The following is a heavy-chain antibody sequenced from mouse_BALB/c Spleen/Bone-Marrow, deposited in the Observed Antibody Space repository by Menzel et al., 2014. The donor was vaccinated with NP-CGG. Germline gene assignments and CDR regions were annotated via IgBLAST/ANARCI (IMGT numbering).Heavy chain of an antibody. J-gene: IGHJ3*01. CDR2: INPDSRTI. D-gene: IGHD1-1*01. CDR1: GFDFSRYW. Sequence: EVKLLESGGGLVQPGGSLKLSCAASGFDFSRYWMSWVRQAPGKGLEWIGEINPDSRTINYTPVLKDKFIISRDNAKNTLYLQMSKVRSEDTALYYCARLYYYGRIAYWGQGTLVTVSA. CDR3: ARLYYYGRIAY. V-gene: IGHV4-1*02.